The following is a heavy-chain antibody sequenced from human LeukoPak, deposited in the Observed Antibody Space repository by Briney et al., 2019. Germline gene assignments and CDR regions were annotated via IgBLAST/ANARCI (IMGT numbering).Heavy chain of an antibody. V-gene: IGHV3-7*01. D-gene: IGHD2-21*01. CDR1: GFTFSSYW. CDR2: IKPDGSEQ. J-gene: IGHJ1*01. CDR3: ARVRHRNSPAEYFQH. Sequence: GGSLRLSCAASGFTFSSYWMSWVRQAPGKGLEWVAHIKPDGSEQYYLDSVKGRFTISRDNAKNSLYLQMNSLRAEDTAVYYCARVRHRNSPAEYFQHWGQGTLVTVSS.